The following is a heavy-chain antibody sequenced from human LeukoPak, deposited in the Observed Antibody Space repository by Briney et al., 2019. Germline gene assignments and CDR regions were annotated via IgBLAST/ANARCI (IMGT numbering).Heavy chain of an antibody. CDR2: INHSGST. CDR3: ARGAFCGGDCYSGGNYYYYYMDV. V-gene: IGHV4-34*01. Sequence: SETPSLTCAVYGGSFSGYYWSWIRQPPGKGLEWIGEINHSGSTNYNPSLKSRVTISVDTSKNQFSLKLSSVTAADTAVYYCARGAFCGGDCYSGGNYYYYYMDVWGKGTTVTVPS. J-gene: IGHJ6*03. CDR1: GGSFSGYY. D-gene: IGHD2-21*02.